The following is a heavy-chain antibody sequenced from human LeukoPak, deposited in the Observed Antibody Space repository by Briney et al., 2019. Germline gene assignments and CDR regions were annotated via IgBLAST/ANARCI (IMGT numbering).Heavy chain of an antibody. CDR1: GYTFTSNG. J-gene: IGHJ4*02. CDR2: ISANSGNT. V-gene: IGHV1-18*01. Sequence: GASVKVSCKASGYTFTSNGISWVRQAPGEGLEWMGWISANSGNTKYAQKIQGRVTMTTETSSSTAYMEPRNLRYDGTAVYYCARDKNYRFEYWGQGTLVTVSS. CDR3: ARDKNYRFEY. D-gene: IGHD5-24*01.